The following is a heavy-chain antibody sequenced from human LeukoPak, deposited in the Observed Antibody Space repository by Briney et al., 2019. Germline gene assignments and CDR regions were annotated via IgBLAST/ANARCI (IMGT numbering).Heavy chain of an antibody. D-gene: IGHD3-3*01. J-gene: IGHJ3*02. Sequence: GESLKISCKGSGYSFTSYWIGWVRQMPGKGLEWVGIIYPGDSDTRYSPSFQGQVTISADKSISTAYLQWSSLKASDTTMYYCARQIRNTIFGVVTPIGAFDIWGQGTMVTVSS. CDR2: IYPGDSDT. V-gene: IGHV5-51*01. CDR1: GYSFTSYW. CDR3: ARQIRNTIFGVVTPIGAFDI.